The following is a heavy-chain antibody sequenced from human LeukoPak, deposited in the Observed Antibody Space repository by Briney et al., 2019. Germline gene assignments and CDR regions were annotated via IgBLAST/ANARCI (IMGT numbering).Heavy chain of an antibody. CDR1: GFSFSSYG. J-gene: IGHJ3*02. D-gene: IGHD3-22*01. CDR2: ISYDGSNK. V-gene: IGHV3-30*18. Sequence: GRSLRLSCADSGFSFSSYGMHWVRQAPGKGLEWVAVISYDGSNKYYADSVKARFTISRDNSKNTLHMQMNTLRAEDTAMYYCAKALNYYDRAYDMWGQGTVVTVSS. CDR3: AKALNYYDRAYDM.